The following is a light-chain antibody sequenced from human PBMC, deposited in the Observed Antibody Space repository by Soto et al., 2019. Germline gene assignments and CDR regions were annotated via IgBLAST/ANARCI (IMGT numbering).Light chain of an antibody. Sequence: EIVLTQFPGTLSLSPGERATLSCRASQSVSSSYLVWYQQKPGQPPRLLIYGASSGATGIPDRFSGSGSGTDFTLTINRLEPEDFAVYYCQQYGSSPRLTFGGGTKVDIK. CDR2: GAS. J-gene: IGKJ4*01. CDR3: QQYGSSPRLT. CDR1: QSVSSSY. V-gene: IGKV3-20*01.